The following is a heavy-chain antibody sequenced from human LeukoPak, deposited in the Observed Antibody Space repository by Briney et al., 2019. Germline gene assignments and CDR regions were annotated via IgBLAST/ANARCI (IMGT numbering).Heavy chain of an antibody. CDR2: IYTSGST. J-gene: IGHJ5*02. CDR1: GGSISSYY. V-gene: IGHV4-4*09. Sequence: SETLSLTCTVSGGSISSYYWSWIRQPPGKGLEWIGYIYTSGSTNYNPSLKSRVTISVDTSKNQFSLKLSSVTAADTAVYYCARQGARYGSGSYAVDPRGQGTLVTVSS. D-gene: IGHD3-10*01. CDR3: ARQGARYGSGSYAVDP.